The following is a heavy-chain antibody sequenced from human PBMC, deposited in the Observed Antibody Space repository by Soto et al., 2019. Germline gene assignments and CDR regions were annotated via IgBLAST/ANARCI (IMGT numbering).Heavy chain of an antibody. CDR2: ISAGNGNR. J-gene: IGHJ4*02. CDR1: GYIFTNFA. V-gene: IGHV1-3*01. CDR3: ARGWGGVVTPSTRLDF. D-gene: IGHD2-8*02. Sequence: QVQLVQSGAEVKKPGASVKVSCKASGYIFTNFAMHWVRQAPGQRPEWMGWISAGNGNRQYSQRFQGRVTITTDTPATSAYMELSSLRSEDTAVYYCARGWGGVVTPSTRLDFWGQGTLVTVSS.